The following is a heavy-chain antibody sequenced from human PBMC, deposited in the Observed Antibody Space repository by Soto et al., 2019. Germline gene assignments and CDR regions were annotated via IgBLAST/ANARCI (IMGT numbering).Heavy chain of an antibody. Sequence: EVQLLESGGGLVQPGGSLRLSCAASGFTFSSYAMSWVRQAPGKGLEWVSAISGSGGSTYYADSVKGRFTISRDISKNTLYLQMNSLRAEDTAVYYCASFSSRNYGMDVWGQGTTVTVSS. CDR2: ISGSGGST. J-gene: IGHJ6*02. V-gene: IGHV3-23*01. CDR1: GFTFSSYA. CDR3: ASFSSRNYGMDV. D-gene: IGHD6-13*01.